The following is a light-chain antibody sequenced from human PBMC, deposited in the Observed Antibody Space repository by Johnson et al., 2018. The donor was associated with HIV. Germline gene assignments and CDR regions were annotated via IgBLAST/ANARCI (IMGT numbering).Light chain of an antibody. V-gene: IGLV1-51*02. Sequence: QSVLTQPPSVSAAPGQKVTISCSGSSSNIGNNHVSWYQQFPGTAPKLLICENNKRPSGIPYRFSGSKSGTSATLGITGLQTGDEADYYCGTWDTSLSAPYVFGTGTRVTVL. CDR1: SSNIGNNH. J-gene: IGLJ1*01. CDR3: GTWDTSLSAPYV. CDR2: ENN.